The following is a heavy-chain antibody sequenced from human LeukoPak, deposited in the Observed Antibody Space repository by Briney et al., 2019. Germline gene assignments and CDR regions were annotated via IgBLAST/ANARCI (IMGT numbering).Heavy chain of an antibody. CDR1: GFTFSKYW. Sequence: GGSLRLSCAASGFTFSKYWMLCVRQPPGKGLESVSRINTDGTVTTYADSVKGRFTVSRDNADNTMFLQMNSVRDEDTAVYYCATKQWLAPPPDSWGQGTPVTVSS. D-gene: IGHD6-19*01. CDR2: INTDGTVT. J-gene: IGHJ4*02. V-gene: IGHV3-74*01. CDR3: ATKQWLAPPPDS.